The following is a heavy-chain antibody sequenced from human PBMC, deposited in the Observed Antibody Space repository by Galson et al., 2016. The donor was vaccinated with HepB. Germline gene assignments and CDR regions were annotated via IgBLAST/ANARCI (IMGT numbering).Heavy chain of an antibody. CDR3: ARQGGLSSWYSLDH. V-gene: IGHV4-61*03. CDR1: GDSVTSTPYH. CDR2: ISYTGST. J-gene: IGHJ4*02. Sequence: SETLSLTCSVSGDSVTSTPYHWSWIRKPPGKGLEWIGYISYTGSTNYNPSLKSRVTISVDTSKNHFSLKLSSVTAADTAVYYCARQGGLSSWYSLDHWGQGTLVAVSS. D-gene: IGHD2-21*01.